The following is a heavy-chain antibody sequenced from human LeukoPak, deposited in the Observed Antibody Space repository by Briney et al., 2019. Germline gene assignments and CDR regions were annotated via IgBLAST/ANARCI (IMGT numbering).Heavy chain of an antibody. D-gene: IGHD1/OR15-1a*01. CDR3: ARHFQQRYYYYMDV. J-gene: IGHJ6*03. CDR1: GGSFSGYY. CDR2: INHSGST. V-gene: IGHV4-34*01. Sequence: SETLSLTCAVYGGSFSGYYWSWIRQPPGKGLEWIGEINHSGSTNYNPSLKSRVTISVDTSKNQFSLKLSSVTAADTAVYYCARHFQQRYYYYMDVWGKGTTVTVSS.